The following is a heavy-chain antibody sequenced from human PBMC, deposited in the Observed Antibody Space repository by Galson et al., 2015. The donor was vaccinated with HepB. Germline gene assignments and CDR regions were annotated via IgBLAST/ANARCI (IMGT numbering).Heavy chain of an antibody. V-gene: IGHV4-34*01. Sequence: ETLSLTCAVYGGSFSGYYWSWIRQPPGKGLEWIGEINHSGSTNYNPSLKSRVTISVDTSKNQFSLKLSSVTAADTAVYYCARVVVDCSSTSCYVHWFDPWGQGTLVTVSS. CDR2: INHSGST. CDR1: GGSFSGYY. D-gene: IGHD2-2*01. J-gene: IGHJ5*02. CDR3: ARVVVDCSSTSCYVHWFDP.